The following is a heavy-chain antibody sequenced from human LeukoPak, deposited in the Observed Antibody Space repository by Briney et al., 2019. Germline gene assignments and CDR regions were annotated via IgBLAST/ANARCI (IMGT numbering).Heavy chain of an antibody. J-gene: IGHJ4*02. V-gene: IGHV3-23*01. D-gene: IGHD6-19*01. CDR1: GFTFNSYA. CDR2: ISGSGGST. CDR3: AKYSEAWQWLVLNY. Sequence: QPGGSLRLSCAASGFTFNSYAMSWVRQAPGKGLERVSAISGSGGSTYYADSVKGRFTISRDNSKNTLYLQMNSLRAEDTAVYYCAKYSEAWQWLVLNYWGQGTLLTVSS.